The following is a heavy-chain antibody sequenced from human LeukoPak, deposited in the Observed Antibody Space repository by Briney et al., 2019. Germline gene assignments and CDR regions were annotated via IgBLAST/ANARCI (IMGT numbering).Heavy chain of an antibody. V-gene: IGHV3-23*01. J-gene: IGHJ6*03. CDR1: GFTFSSYA. CDR3: AKDQHCSSTSCYVYYYYMDV. D-gene: IGHD2-2*01. CDR2: ISGSGGST. Sequence: GGSLRLSCAASGFTFSSYAMSWVRQDPGQGLEWVSAISGSGGSTYYADSVKGRFTISRDNSKNTLYLQMNSLRAEDTAVYYCAKDQHCSSTSCYVYYYYMDVWGKGTTVTVSS.